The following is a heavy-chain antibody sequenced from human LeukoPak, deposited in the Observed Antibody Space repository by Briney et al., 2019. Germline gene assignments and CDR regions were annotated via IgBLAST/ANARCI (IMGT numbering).Heavy chain of an antibody. CDR3: ARHGSYFSRPAYFDY. CDR1: GFNFSDSR. D-gene: IGHD2/OR15-2a*01. V-gene: IGHV3-66*04. J-gene: IGHJ4*02. CDR2: IYSGGST. Sequence: GGSLRLSCATSGFNFSDSRMSWVRQAPGKGLEWVSVIYSGGSTYYADSVKGRFTISRDNSKNTLYLQMNSLRAEDTAVYYCARHGSYFSRPAYFDYWGQGTLVTVSS.